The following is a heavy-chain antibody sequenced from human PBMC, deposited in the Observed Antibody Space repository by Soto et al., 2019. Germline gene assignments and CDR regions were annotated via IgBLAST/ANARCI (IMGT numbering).Heavy chain of an antibody. V-gene: IGHV1-46*03. CDR1: GYTFTSYY. Sequence: ASVKVSCKASGYTFTSYYMHWVRQAPGQGLEWMGIINPSGGSTSYAQKFQGRVTMTRDTSTSTVCMELSSLRSEDTAVYYCASASIAAHPFFDPWGQGTLVTVSS. CDR3: ASASIAAHPFFDP. D-gene: IGHD6-6*01. CDR2: INPSGGST. J-gene: IGHJ5*02.